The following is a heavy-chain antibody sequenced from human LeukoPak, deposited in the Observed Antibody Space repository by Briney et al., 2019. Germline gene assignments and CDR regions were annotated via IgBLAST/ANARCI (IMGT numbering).Heavy chain of an antibody. Sequence: PSETLSLTCTVSGTSINNYYCHWIRQPPGKGLEWIGYIHYSGSTNYNPSLKSRITMSLDTSKSQFSLKLSSVTPADTAVYYCAASGWPSNSFGVWGQGTTVTVSS. D-gene: IGHD6-19*01. J-gene: IGHJ6*02. CDR1: GTSINNYY. V-gene: IGHV4-59*01. CDR3: AASGWPSNSFGV. CDR2: IHYSGST.